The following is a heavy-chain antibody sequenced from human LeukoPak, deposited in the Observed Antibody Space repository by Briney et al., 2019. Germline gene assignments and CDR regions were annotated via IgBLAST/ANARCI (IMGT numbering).Heavy chain of an antibody. J-gene: IGHJ6*02. CDR1: GYTFTSYY. V-gene: IGHV1-46*01. Sequence: ASVKVSCKASGYTFTSYYMHWVRQAPGQGLEWMGIINPSGGSTSYAQKFQGRVTMTGDTSTSTVYMELSSLRSEDTAVYYCAVGGGLLGYYYGMDVWGQGTTVTVSS. D-gene: IGHD2-15*01. CDR2: INPSGGST. CDR3: AVGGGLLGYYYGMDV.